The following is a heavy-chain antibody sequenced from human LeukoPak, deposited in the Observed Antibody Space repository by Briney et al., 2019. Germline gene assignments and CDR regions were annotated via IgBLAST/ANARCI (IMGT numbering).Heavy chain of an antibody. V-gene: IGHV3-30*02. D-gene: IGHD2-2*01. CDR2: IRYDGSNK. CDR3: AKIRVNIAVVPAPDYFDY. Sequence: QPGGSLRLSCAASGFTFSSYGMHWVRQAPGKGLEWVAFIRYDGSNKYYADSVKGRFTISRDNSKNTLYLQMNSLRAEDTAVYYCAKIRVNIAVVPAPDYFDYWGQGTLVIVSS. J-gene: IGHJ4*02. CDR1: GFTFSSYG.